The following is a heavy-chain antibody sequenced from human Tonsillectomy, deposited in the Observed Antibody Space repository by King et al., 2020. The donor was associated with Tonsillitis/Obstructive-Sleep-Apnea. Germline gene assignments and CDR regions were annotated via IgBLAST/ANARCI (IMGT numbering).Heavy chain of an antibody. J-gene: IGHJ4*02. Sequence: VQLVESGGGLVQPGGSLRLSCAASGFTFSSYSMNWVRQAPGKGLEWGSYISSSSRTIYYADSVKGRFTISRDNAKNSLYLQMNSLRDEDTAVYYCARDMRGYCSGALDYWGQGTLVTVSS. D-gene: IGHD2-15*01. CDR1: GFTFSSYS. CDR2: ISSSSRTI. V-gene: IGHV3-48*02. CDR3: ARDMRGYCSGALDY.